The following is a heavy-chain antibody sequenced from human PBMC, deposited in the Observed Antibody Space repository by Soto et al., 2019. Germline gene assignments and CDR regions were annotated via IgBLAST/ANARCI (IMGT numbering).Heavy chain of an antibody. J-gene: IGHJ4*02. CDR1: GFSVSAYY. D-gene: IGHD4-4*01. V-gene: IGHV3-53*01. Sequence: PGGSLRLSCAASGFSVSAYYMTWVRQAPGKGLEWLSNIYRGGTIYYSDSVKGRFTISRDNSKNTVFLQMNTLRAEDTATYYCARDRGYGGNYVFDFWGLGTLVTVSS. CDR2: IYRGGTI. CDR3: ARDRGYGGNYVFDF.